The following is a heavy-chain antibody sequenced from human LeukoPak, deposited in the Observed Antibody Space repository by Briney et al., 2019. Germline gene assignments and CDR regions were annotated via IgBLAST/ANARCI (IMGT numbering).Heavy chain of an antibody. D-gene: IGHD6-13*01. J-gene: IGHJ6*03. CDR3: ARVAAAGIYYYYYMDV. CDR2: IKQDGSEK. CDR1: GFTFSSDG. Sequence: GGSLRLSCAASGFTFSSDGMSWVRQAPGKGLEWVANIKQDGSEKYYVDSVKGRFTISRDNAKNSLYLQMNSLRAEDTAVYYCARVAAAGIYYYYYMDVWGKGTTVTVSS. V-gene: IGHV3-7*01.